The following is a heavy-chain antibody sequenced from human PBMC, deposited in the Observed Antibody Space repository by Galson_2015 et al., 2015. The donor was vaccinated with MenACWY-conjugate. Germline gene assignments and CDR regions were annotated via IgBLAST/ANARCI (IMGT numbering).Heavy chain of an antibody. CDR2: IIPMFWTT. V-gene: IGHV1-69*13. J-gene: IGHJ6*02. D-gene: IGHD5-18*01. CDR1: GVTFSNHA. Sequence: SVKVSCKAPGVTFSNHAISWVRQAPGQGLEWVGGIIPMFWTTYYAQRFQGRVTITADESTRTAYLDLHSLRSEDTAVYYCARDGCSYRFGFYGMDAWGLGTTVIVSS. CDR3: ARDGCSYRFGFYGMDA.